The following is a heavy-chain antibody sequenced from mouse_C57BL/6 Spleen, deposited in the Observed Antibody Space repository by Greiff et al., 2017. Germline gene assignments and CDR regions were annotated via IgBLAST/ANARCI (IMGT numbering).Heavy chain of an antibody. CDR1: GYTFTDYY. CDR2: INPNNGGT. D-gene: IGHD1-1*01. V-gene: IGHV1-26*01. Sequence: EVQRVESGPELVKPGASVKISCKASGYTFTDYYMNWVKQSHGKSLEWIGDINPNNGGTSYNQKFKGKATLTVDKSSSTAYMELRSLTSEDSAVYYCASPLITTVVGGVWGTGTTVTVSS. J-gene: IGHJ1*03. CDR3: ASPLITTVVGGV.